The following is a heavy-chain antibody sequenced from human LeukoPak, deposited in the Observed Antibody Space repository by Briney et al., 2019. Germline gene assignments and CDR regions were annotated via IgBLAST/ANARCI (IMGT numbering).Heavy chain of an antibody. Sequence: SETLSLTCTVSGGSISSYYWSWIRQPPEKGLEWIGHIYYTGSSNYNPSLKSRVTISIDTSKNQFSLQLSSVTAADTAVYYCARDSGSGTYYWGQGTLVTVSS. D-gene: IGHD6-19*01. J-gene: IGHJ4*02. V-gene: IGHV4-59*01. CDR3: ARDSGSGTYY. CDR1: GGSISSYY. CDR2: IYYTGSS.